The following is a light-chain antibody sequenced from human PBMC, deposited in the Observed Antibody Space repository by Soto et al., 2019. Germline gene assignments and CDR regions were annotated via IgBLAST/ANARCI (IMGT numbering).Light chain of an antibody. Sequence: QSALTQPPSASGSPGQSVSISCTGPSSDVGGYDYVSWYQQYTGRAPKLMIYEVTKQPSGVPDRFSGAKSCNTASLTVSGLQAEDEADYYCSSYAASNNFYFVFGGGTKLTVL. V-gene: IGLV2-8*01. J-gene: IGLJ3*02. CDR1: SSDVGGYDY. CDR2: EVT. CDR3: SSYAASNNFYFV.